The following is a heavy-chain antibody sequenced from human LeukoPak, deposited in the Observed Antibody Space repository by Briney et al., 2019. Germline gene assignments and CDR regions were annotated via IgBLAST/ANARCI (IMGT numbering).Heavy chain of an antibody. D-gene: IGHD2-15*01. Sequence: GGSLRLSCAASGVTFSSDWMSWVRQAPGQGLEWVANIKQDGSEKYYMDSVKGRFTISRDNAKKSLYLQMNSLSAEDTAVYYCASTYCSGGRCYSGFEPWGQGTLVIVSS. CDR3: ASTYCSGGRCYSGFEP. V-gene: IGHV3-7*01. J-gene: IGHJ5*02. CDR1: GVTFSSDW. CDR2: IKQDGSEK.